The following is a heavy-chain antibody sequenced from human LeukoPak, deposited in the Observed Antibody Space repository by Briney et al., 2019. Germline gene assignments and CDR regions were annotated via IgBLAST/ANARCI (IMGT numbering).Heavy chain of an antibody. CDR2: IYYSGST. D-gene: IGHD3/OR15-3a*01. Sequence: SETLSLTCTVSGGSISSHYWSWIRQPPGKGLEWIGYIYYSGSTNYNPSLKSRVTLSVDTSKNQFSLKLSSVTAADTAVYYCATYDFGIGFDYWGQGTLVTVSS. J-gene: IGHJ4*02. V-gene: IGHV4-59*11. CDR3: ATYDFGIGFDY. CDR1: GGSISSHY.